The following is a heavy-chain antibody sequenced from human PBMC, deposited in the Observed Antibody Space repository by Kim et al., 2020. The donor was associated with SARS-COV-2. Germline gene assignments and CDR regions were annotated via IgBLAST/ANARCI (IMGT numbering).Heavy chain of an antibody. D-gene: IGHD4-17*01. CDR1: GFTFSDHY. V-gene: IGHV3-72*01. Sequence: GGSLRLSCAASGFTFSDHYMDWVRQAPGKGLEWVGRTRNRANRYTTEYAASVRGRFTISRDDSKNSLYLQMNSLKTEDTAVYYCTRGHDYDWRDLDYWGQGTLVTVSS. CDR3: TRGHDYDWRDLDY. J-gene: IGHJ4*02. CDR2: TRNRANRYTT.